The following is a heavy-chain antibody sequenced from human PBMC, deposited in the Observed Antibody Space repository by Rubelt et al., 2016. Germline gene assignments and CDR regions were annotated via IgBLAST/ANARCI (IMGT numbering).Heavy chain of an antibody. J-gene: IGHJ6*02. D-gene: IGHD5-12*01. Sequence: APGQGLEWMGWISAYNGNTNYAQKLQGRVTMTTDTSTSTAYMELRSLRSDDTAVYYCARDSGYDPFYYYGMDVWGQGTTVTVSS. CDR2: ISAYNGNT. V-gene: IGHV1-18*01. CDR3: ARDSGYDPFYYYGMDV.